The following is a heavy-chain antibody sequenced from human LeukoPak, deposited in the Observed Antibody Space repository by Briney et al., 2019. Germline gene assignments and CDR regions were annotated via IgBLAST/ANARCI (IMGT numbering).Heavy chain of an antibody. Sequence: PLETLSLTCTVSGGSISSSGYYWAWIRQPPGKGPEWIGNIYYSGSTYYNPSLRSRVSMSVDASKNHFSLKLTSVTAADAAVFYCARSTMILVAHHWFDPWGQGTLVTVSS. CDR2: IYYSGST. J-gene: IGHJ5*02. V-gene: IGHV4-39*02. CDR1: GGSISSSGYY. D-gene: IGHD3-22*01. CDR3: ARSTMILVAHHWFDP.